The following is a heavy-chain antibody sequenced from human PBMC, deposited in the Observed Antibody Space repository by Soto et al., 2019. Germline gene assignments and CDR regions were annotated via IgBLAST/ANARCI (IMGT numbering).Heavy chain of an antibody. CDR1: GYSFSSYW. J-gene: IGHJ6*02. D-gene: IGHD5-12*01. V-gene: IGHV5-51*01. CDR3: ARHSLASADYYYGMDV. CDR2: IHPGDSDT. Sequence: PGESLKISCKGSGYSFSSYWIGWVRQMPGKGLEWMGIIHPGDSDTRYSPSFQGQVTISVDKSISTAYLRWSSLKASDTAMYYCARHSLASADYYYGMDVWGQGTTVTVSS.